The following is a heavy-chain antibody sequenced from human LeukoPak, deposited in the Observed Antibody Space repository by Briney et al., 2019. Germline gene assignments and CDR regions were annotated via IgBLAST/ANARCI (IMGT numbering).Heavy chain of an antibody. J-gene: IGHJ4*02. CDR3: ARSRIVVVPAAIPFFSLYSDY. V-gene: IGHV1-2*02. CDR1: GYTFTGYY. Sequence: ASVKVSCKASGYTFTGYYMHWVRQAPGQGLEWMGWINPNSGGTNYAQKFQGRVTMTRDTSISTAYMELSRLRSDDTAVYYCARSRIVVVPAAIPFFSLYSDYRGQGTLATVSS. D-gene: IGHD2-2*01. CDR2: INPNSGGT.